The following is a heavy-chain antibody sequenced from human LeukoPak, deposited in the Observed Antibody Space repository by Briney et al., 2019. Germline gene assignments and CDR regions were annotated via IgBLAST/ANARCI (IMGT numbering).Heavy chain of an antibody. CDR1: GGTFSSYA. CDR3: ARDRNLDFWSGYWTDYYYYMDV. J-gene: IGHJ6*03. D-gene: IGHD3-3*01. Sequence: GASVKVSCKASGGTFSSYAISWVRQAPGQGLEWMGRIIPIFGTANYAQKFQGRVTITADESTSTAYMELSSLRSEDTAVYYCARDRNLDFWSGYWTDYYYYMDVWGKGTTVTVSS. CDR2: IIPIFGTA. V-gene: IGHV1-69*15.